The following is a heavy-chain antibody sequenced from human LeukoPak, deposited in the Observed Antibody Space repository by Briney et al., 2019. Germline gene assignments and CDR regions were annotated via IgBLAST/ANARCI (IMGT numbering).Heavy chain of an antibody. D-gene: IGHD6-19*01. Sequence: SSETLSLTCIVSGGSISSYYWSWIRQPAGKGLEWIGQIHTSGSTNYSPSLKSRVAMSVDTSKNQFSLELSSVTAADTAVYYCAGRAQTTGWSFDYWGQGALVTVSS. J-gene: IGHJ4*02. V-gene: IGHV4-4*07. CDR1: GGSISSYY. CDR2: IHTSGST. CDR3: AGRAQTTGWSFDY.